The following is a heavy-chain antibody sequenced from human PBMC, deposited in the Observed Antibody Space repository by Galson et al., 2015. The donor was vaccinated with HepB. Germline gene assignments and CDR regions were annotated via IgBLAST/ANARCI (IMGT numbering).Heavy chain of an antibody. CDR3: ARARYSSSSYWFDP. V-gene: IGHV4-59*01. Sequence: ETLSLTCTVSGGSISSYYWSWIRQPPGKGLEWIGYIYYSGSTNYNPSLKSRVTISVDTSKNQFSLKLSSVTAADTVVYYCARARYSSSSYWFDPWGQGTLVTVSS. CDR2: IYYSGST. D-gene: IGHD6-6*01. J-gene: IGHJ5*02. CDR1: GGSISSYY.